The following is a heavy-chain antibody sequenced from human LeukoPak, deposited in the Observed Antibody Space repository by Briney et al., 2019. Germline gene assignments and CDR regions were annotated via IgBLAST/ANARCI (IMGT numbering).Heavy chain of an antibody. CDR3: AGGYCSSTNCPSDYYYYGMDV. CDR1: GYTFTGYY. Sequence: WASVKVSCKASGYTFTGYYMHWVRQAPGQGLEWMGWINPNSGGTNYAQKFQGRVTMTRDTSISTAYMELSRLRSNDTAVYYCAGGYCSSTNCPSDYYYYGMDVWGQGTTVTVSS. V-gene: IGHV1-2*02. D-gene: IGHD2-2*01. CDR2: INPNSGGT. J-gene: IGHJ6*02.